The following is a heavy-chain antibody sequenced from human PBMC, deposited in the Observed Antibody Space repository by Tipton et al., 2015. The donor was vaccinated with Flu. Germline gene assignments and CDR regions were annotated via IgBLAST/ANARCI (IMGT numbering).Heavy chain of an antibody. V-gene: IGHV4-61*02. CDR2: IYTSGST. CDR1: GGSISSGSYY. J-gene: IGHJ6*02. Sequence: TLSLTCTVSGGSISSGSYYWSWIRQPAGKGLEWIGRIYTSGSTNYNPSLKSRVTISVDTSKNQFSLKLNSVTAADTAVYYCARGGYSYGYGKNYYYYGMDVWGQGP. D-gene: IGHD5-18*01. CDR3: ARGGYSYGYGKNYYYYGMDV.